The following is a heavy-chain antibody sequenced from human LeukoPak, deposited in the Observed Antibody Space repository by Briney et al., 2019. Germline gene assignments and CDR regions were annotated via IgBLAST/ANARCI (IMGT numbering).Heavy chain of an antibody. CDR3: ARDRGYSTFDY. J-gene: IGHJ4*02. CDR2: MKEDGGEI. D-gene: IGHD4-23*01. Sequence: GGSLRLSCEAPAFTFSSYWMSWVRQAPGKGLEWVANMKEDGGEINYVDSVKGRFTIARDNAKNSLFLQMKSLRVEDTAVYYCARDRGYSTFDYWGQGTLVTVSS. V-gene: IGHV3-7*01. CDR1: AFTFSSYW.